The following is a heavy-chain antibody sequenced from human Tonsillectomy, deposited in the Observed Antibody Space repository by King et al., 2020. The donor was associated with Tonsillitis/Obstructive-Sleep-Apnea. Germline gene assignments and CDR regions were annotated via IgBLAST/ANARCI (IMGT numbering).Heavy chain of an antibody. Sequence: QLVQSGAEVKKPGASVKVSCKASGYTFSSHYMHWVRQAPGQGLEWMGIINPSGGSTTYAQKFQGRVTMTRDTSTSTVYMELSSLRSEDTAVYYCARDYYDSSGYYYVRAYYYYYYMDVWGKGTTVTVSS. J-gene: IGHJ6*03. CDR1: GYTFSSHY. CDR2: INPSGGST. V-gene: IGHV1-46*01. D-gene: IGHD3-22*01. CDR3: ARDYYDSSGYYYVRAYYYYYYMDV.